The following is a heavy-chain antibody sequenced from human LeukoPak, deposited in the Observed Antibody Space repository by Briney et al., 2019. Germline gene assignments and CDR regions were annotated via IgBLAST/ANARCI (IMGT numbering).Heavy chain of an antibody. CDR3: AKAYCGGDCYSNYYYYMDV. J-gene: IGHJ6*03. D-gene: IGHD2-21*01. CDR2: ISSSSSTI. CDR1: GFTFSSYS. Sequence: GRSLRLSCAASGFTFSSYSMNWVRQAPGKGLDWVSYISSSSSTIYYADSVKGRFTISRDNAKNSLYLQMNSLRAEDTAVYYCAKAYCGGDCYSNYYYYMDVWGKGTTVTVSS. V-gene: IGHV3-48*01.